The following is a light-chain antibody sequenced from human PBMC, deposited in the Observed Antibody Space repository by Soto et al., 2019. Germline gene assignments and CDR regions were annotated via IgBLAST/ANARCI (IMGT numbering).Light chain of an antibody. CDR2: AAS. J-gene: IGKJ1*01. V-gene: IGKV1D-8*01. Sequence: PSLLSASTGDRVTISCRMSQGISSYLAWYXXKXGXXXEXXXYAASTLQSGVPSRFSGSGYGTDFTLTISCLQSEDFATYYCQQYYSFPPTFGQGNKVDIK. CDR1: QGISSY. CDR3: QQYYSFPPT.